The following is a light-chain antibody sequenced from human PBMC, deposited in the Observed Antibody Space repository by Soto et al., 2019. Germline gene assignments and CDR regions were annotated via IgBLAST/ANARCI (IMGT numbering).Light chain of an antibody. Sequence: IVLTQSPGTLSLSPGERATLSCRSSQSLSNSFIAWYQQKPGQAPRLLIYDTSSRATGIPDRFSGSGSGTDFTLTISRLEPEDFSMYYCQQYGTSEIIFGQGTRLEIK. CDR1: QSLSNSF. V-gene: IGKV3-20*01. J-gene: IGKJ5*01. CDR3: QQYGTSEII. CDR2: DTS.